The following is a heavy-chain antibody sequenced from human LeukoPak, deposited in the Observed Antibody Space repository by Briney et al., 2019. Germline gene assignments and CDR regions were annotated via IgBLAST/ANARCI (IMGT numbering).Heavy chain of an antibody. D-gene: IGHD6-19*01. V-gene: IGHV4-4*07. Sequence: SETLSLTCTVSGGSISSYYWSWIRQPAGKGLEWIGRIYTSGSTNYNPSLKSRVTMSVDTSKNQFSLRLSTVTAADTAVYYCARVLEVAGTYYYYYYMDVWGKGTTVTVSS. J-gene: IGHJ6*03. CDR3: ARVLEVAGTYYYYYYMDV. CDR2: IYTSGST. CDR1: GGSISSYY.